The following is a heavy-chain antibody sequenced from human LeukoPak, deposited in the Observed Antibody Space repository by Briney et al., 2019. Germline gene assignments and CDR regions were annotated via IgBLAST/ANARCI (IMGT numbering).Heavy chain of an antibody. CDR1: GFTFSSYA. V-gene: IGHV3-23*01. CDR3: ARRGSYYEADY. J-gene: IGHJ4*02. D-gene: IGHD1-26*01. Sequence: GRSLRLSCAASGFTFSSYAMHWVRQAPGKGLEWVSAISGSGGSTYYADSVKGRFTISRDNSKNTLYLQMNSLRADDTAIYYCARRGSYYEADYWGQGTLVTVSS. CDR2: ISGSGGST.